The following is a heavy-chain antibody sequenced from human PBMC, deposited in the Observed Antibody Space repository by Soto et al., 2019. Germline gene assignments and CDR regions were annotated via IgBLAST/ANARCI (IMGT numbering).Heavy chain of an antibody. CDR2: IYYTGGT. J-gene: IGHJ1*01. V-gene: IGHV4-39*02. CDR3: AREGPPIRAHNPPEYFQH. Sequence: QLQLQESGPGPVKPSETLSLTCTVSGDSISTRSNYWAWIRQPPGKGLEWIGSIYYTGGTYYNPSRKSRVTLFRGTSTNQFSLNLNSVTAADTAVYYCAREGPPIRAHNPPEYFQHLCQGTPVTVSS. CDR1: GDSISTRSNY.